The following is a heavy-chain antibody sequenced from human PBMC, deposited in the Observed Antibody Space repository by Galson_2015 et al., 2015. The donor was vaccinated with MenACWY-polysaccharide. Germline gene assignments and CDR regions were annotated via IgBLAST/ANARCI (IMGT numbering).Heavy chain of an antibody. CDR3: ARVGYNGYDSRFEH. CDR2: ISTGGST. CDR1: RGSISSYY. Sequence: SETLSLTCTVSRGSISSYYWSWIRQPAGKGLEWIGRISTGGSTTYNPSLKSRVTLSLDTSNKQLSLNLASVTAADTAVYFCARVGYNGYDSRFEHWGQGTLVAVSS. D-gene: IGHD5-12*01. J-gene: IGHJ4*02. V-gene: IGHV4-4*07.